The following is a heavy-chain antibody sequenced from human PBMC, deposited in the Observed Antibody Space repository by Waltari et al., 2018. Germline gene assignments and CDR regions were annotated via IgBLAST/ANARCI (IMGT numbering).Heavy chain of an antibody. CDR3: ARDAEGSYDFWSGYPNWFDP. CDR2: IIPILGIA. D-gene: IGHD3-3*01. J-gene: IGHJ5*02. CDR1: GGTFSSYA. V-gene: IGHV1-69*04. Sequence: QVQLVQSGAEVKKPGSSVKVSCKASGGTFSSYAISWVRQAPGQGLEWMGGIIPILGIANYAQKFQGRVTITADESTSTAYMELSSLRSEDTAVYYCARDAEGSYDFWSGYPNWFDPWGQGTLVTVSS.